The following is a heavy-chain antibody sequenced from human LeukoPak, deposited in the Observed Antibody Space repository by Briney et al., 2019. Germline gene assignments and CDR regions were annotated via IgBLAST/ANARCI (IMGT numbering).Heavy chain of an antibody. D-gene: IGHD5-12*01. CDR2: INHSGST. Sequence: SETLSLTCAVYGGSFSGYYWSWIRQPPGKGLEWIGEINHSGSTNYNPSLKSRVTISVDTSKNQFSLKLSSVTAADTAVYYCARDPGVIVAYASEYYYGMDVWGQGTTVTVSS. CDR3: ARDPGVIVAYASEYYYGMDV. J-gene: IGHJ6*02. CDR1: GGSFSGYY. V-gene: IGHV4-34*01.